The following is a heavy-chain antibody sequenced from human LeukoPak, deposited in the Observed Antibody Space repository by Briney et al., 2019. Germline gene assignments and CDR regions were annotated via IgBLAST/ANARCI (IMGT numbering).Heavy chain of an antibody. J-gene: IGHJ4*02. CDR1: GDSISSYY. V-gene: IGHV4-59*01. CDR3: ARDAFGRSGFDY. D-gene: IGHD3-3*02. CDR2: IYYSGST. Sequence: SETLSLTCTVSGDSISSYYWSWIRQPPGKGLEWIGCIYYSGSTKYNPSLKSRVTISGDTSKNQFSLKLSSVTAADTAVYYCARDAFGRSGFDYWGQGTLVTVSS.